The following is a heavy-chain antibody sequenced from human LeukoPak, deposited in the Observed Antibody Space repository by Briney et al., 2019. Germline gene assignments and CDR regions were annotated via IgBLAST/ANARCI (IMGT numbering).Heavy chain of an antibody. CDR1: GFTFSGYW. D-gene: IGHD3-22*01. CDR2: INLDGSVR. J-gene: IGHJ4*02. Sequence: PGGSLRLSCAASGFTFSGYWMSWVRQAPGKWLEWVANINLDGSVRHYVDSARGRFTISRDNAKNSLYLRMNSLRAEDTALYYCATSDDSSGSDWGQGTLVTVSS. CDR3: ATSDDSSGSD. V-gene: IGHV3-7*01.